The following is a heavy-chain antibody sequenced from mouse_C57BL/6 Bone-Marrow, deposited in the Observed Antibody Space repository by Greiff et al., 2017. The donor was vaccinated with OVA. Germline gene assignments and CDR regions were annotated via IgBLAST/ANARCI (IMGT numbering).Heavy chain of an antibody. CDR2: IDPENGDT. Sequence: VQLQQSGAELVRPGASVKLSCTASGFNIKDDYMHWVKQRPEQGLEWIGWIDPENGDTEYASKFQGKATITADTYSNTAYLQLSSLTSEDTAVYYCTTDYGSSYSYYFDYWGQGTTLTVSS. CDR3: TTDYGSSYSYYFDY. CDR1: GFNIKDDY. J-gene: IGHJ2*01. V-gene: IGHV14-4*01. D-gene: IGHD1-1*01.